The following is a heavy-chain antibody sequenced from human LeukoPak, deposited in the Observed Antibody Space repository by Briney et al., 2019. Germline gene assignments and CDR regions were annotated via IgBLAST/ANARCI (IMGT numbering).Heavy chain of an antibody. CDR2: ISGSGGST. V-gene: IGHV3-23*01. D-gene: IGHD3-10*01. J-gene: IGHJ4*02. CDR1: GFTFSSYA. CDR3: AKDLTAGNYGSGSYNY. Sequence: GGSLRLSCAASGFTFSSYAMSWVRQAPGKGLEWVSAISGSGGSTYYADSVKGRFTISRDNSKNTLYLQMNSLRAEATAVYYCAKDLTAGNYGSGSYNYWGQGTLVTVSS.